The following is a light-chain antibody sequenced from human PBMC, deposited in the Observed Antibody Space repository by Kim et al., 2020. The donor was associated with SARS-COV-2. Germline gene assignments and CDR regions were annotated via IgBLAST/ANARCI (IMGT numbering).Light chain of an antibody. CDR1: KLGDKY. CDR3: QAWDSSTGV. V-gene: IGLV3-1*01. CDR2: QDS. Sequence: LSPGQTASITCSGDKLGDKYACWYQQKPGQSPVLVIYQDSKRPSGIPERFSGSNSGNTATLTISGTQTMDEADYYCQAWDSSTGVFGGGTQLTVL. J-gene: IGLJ3*02.